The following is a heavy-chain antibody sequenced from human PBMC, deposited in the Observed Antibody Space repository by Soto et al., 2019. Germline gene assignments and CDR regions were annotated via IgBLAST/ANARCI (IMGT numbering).Heavy chain of an antibody. CDR3: AMSNSNDLYYHFES. Sequence: GGSLRLSCAASGFTFDDYAMHWVRQAPGKGLEWVSGINWNSDTIGYADSVKGRFTVSRDNAKGSLLLQMSSLRAEDTAVYFCAMSNSNDLYYHFESWGQGTPVTVSS. J-gene: IGHJ4*02. V-gene: IGHV3-9*01. CDR1: GFTFDDYA. D-gene: IGHD3-22*01. CDR2: INWNSDTI.